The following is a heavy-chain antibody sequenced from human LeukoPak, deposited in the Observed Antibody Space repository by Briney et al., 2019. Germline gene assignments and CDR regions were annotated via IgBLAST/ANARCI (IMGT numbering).Heavy chain of an antibody. J-gene: IGHJ6*02. Sequence: SVKVSCKASGGTFSSYAISWVRQAPGQGLEWMGRIIPILGIANYAQKFQGRVTITADKSTSTAYMELSSLRSEDTAVYYCARYPPRVGATRYYYYGMDVWGQGTTVTVSS. CDR1: GGTFSSYA. D-gene: IGHD1-26*01. CDR3: ARYPPRVGATRYYYYGMDV. V-gene: IGHV1-69*04. CDR2: IIPILGIA.